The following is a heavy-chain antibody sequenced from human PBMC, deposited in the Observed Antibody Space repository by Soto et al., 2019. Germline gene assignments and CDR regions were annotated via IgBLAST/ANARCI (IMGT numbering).Heavy chain of an antibody. D-gene: IGHD1-1*01. CDR2: IYSDGTT. CDR1: GFTVSSKS. J-gene: IGHJ4*02. Sequence: EVQLVESGGDLVQPGGSLRLSCAASGFTVSSKSMNWVHQAPGKGLEWVTVIYSDGTTYYADSVEGRFTISRDNSKNTLFLQINGMRAEATAVYHCARSQYAANWPHYFDLWGQGTLVAVSS. V-gene: IGHV3-66*01. CDR3: ARSQYAANWPHYFDL.